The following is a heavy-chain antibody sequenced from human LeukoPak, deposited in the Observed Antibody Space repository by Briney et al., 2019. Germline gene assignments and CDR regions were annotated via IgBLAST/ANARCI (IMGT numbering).Heavy chain of an antibody. V-gene: IGHV4-39*07. CDR3: ARESAPGPYDAFDI. CDR2: IYYSGST. Sequence: SETLSLTCTVSGGSISSSSYYWGWIRQPPGKGLEWIGSIYYSGSTYYNPSLKSRVTISVDTSKNQFSLKLSSVTAADTAVYYCARESAPGPYDAFDIWGQGTMVTVSS. J-gene: IGHJ3*02. D-gene: IGHD3-3*01. CDR1: GGSISSSSYY.